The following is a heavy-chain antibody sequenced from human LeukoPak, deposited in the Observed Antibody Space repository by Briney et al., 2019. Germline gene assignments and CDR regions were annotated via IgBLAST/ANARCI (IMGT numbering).Heavy chain of an antibody. D-gene: IGHD3-22*01. CDR2: IYHSGST. V-gene: IGHV4-30-2*01. J-gene: IGHJ4*02. CDR1: GGSISSGGYS. CDR3: ASAPRAINLYDSSGYSSYYFDY. Sequence: NPSQTLSLTCAVSGGSISSGGYSWSWIRQPPGKGLEWIGYIYHSGSTYYNPSLKSRVTISVDRSKNQFSLKLSSVTAADTAVYYCASAPRAINLYDSSGYSSYYFDYWGRGTLVTVSS.